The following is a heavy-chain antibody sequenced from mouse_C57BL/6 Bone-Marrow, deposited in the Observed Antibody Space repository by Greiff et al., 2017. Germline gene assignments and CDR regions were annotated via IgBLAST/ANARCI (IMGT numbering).Heavy chain of an antibody. Sequence: EVQLQQSVAELVRPGASVKLSCTASGFYIKNTYMHWVKQRPEQGLEWIGRIDPANGNTKYAPKFQGKATITADTSSNTAYLQLSSLTSEDTAIYYCARSPSYYFDYWGQGTTLTVSS. CDR1: GFYIKNTY. CDR3: ARSPSYYFDY. CDR2: IDPANGNT. J-gene: IGHJ2*01. V-gene: IGHV14-3*01.